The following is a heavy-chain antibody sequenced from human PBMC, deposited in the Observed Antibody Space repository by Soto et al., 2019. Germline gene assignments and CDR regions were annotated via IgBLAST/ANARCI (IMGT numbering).Heavy chain of an antibody. J-gene: IGHJ4*02. Sequence: ASVKVSCKASGYTFTSYYMHWVRQAPGQGLEWMGIINPSGGSTSYAQKFQGRVTMTRDTSTSTVYMELSSLRSEDTAVYYCARDYSSLLTTVTTFPGDYWGQGTLVTVSS. D-gene: IGHD4-17*01. CDR3: ARDYSSLLTTVTTFPGDY. CDR1: GYTFTSYY. V-gene: IGHV1-46*03. CDR2: INPSGGST.